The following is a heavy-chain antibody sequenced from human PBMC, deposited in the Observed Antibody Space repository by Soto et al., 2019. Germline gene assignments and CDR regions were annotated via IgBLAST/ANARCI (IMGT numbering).Heavy chain of an antibody. CDR2: ISSSGSTM. CDR1: GFTFSSYE. V-gene: IGHV3-48*03. CDR3: ARTGGSGISYYYFAMDV. D-gene: IGHD3-10*01. J-gene: IGHJ6*02. Sequence: LRLSCTASGFTFSSYEMIWVRQAPGKGLEWVSYISSSGSTMYYADSVKGLFTISRDNAKNSLFLQMDSLRAEDTAVYYCARTGGSGISYYYFAMDVWGQGTTVTVSS.